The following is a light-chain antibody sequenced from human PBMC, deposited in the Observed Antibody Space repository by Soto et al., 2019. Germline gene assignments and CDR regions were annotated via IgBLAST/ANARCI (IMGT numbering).Light chain of an antibody. V-gene: IGKV3-11*01. J-gene: IGKJ5*01. CDR2: GAS. Sequence: EIVLTQSPATLSSSPGERATLSCRASQSVSSSLAWYQQKPGQAPRLLIYGASNRTGAIPTRFSGSGSGTDFTLTISSLEPVDFALYYCQQRSNWPVTFGQGTRLEIK. CDR1: QSVSSS. CDR3: QQRSNWPVT.